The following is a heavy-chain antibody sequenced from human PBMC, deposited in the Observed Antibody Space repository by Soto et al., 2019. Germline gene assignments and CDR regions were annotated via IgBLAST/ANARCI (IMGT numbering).Heavy chain of an antibody. D-gene: IGHD1-1*01. CDR2: ISGSGGST. J-gene: IGHJ4*02. V-gene: IGHV3-23*01. Sequence: GGSLKLSCAASGFTFSSYAMSWVRQAPGKGLEWVSAISGSGGSTYYADSVKGRFTISRDNSKNTLYLQMNSLRAEDTAVYYCARGPHGPTTPYYFDYWGQGTLVTVS. CDR3: ARGPHGPTTPYYFDY. CDR1: GFTFSSYA.